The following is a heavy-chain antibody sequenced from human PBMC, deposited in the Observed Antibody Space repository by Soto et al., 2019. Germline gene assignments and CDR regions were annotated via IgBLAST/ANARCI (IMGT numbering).Heavy chain of an antibody. CDR2: VNWNGGST. D-gene: IGHD1-26*01. CDR1: GFTFDDYG. CDR3: VRGASLNFDY. V-gene: IGHV3-20*04. Sequence: EVQLVESGGGVLRPGGSLRLSCAASGFTFDDYGMSWARQAPGKGLEWVSGVNWNGGSTGYADSVKGRFTISRDNANNSVYLLMNSLSGEDTAFYYCVRGASLNFDYWGQGALVTVSS. J-gene: IGHJ4*02.